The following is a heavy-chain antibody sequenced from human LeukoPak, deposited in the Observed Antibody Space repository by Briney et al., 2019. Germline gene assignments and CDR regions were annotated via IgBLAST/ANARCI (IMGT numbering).Heavy chain of an antibody. J-gene: IGHJ4*02. Sequence: GRSLRPSCAASGFTFSTYGMHWVRQAPGKGLEWVAVISSDGSNKYYADSVKGRFSISRDNSKNTLYLQMNSLRAEDTAVYYCAKAGCSGGSCYVYFDYWGQGTLVTVSS. CDR3: AKAGCSGGSCYVYFDY. V-gene: IGHV3-30*18. CDR2: ISSDGSNK. CDR1: GFTFSTYG. D-gene: IGHD2-15*01.